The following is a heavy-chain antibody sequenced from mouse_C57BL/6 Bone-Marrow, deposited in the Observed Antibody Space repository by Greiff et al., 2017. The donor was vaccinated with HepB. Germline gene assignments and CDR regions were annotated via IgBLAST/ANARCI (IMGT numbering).Heavy chain of an antibody. J-gene: IGHJ4*01. D-gene: IGHD2-4*01. CDR3: ARWRLRRGYAMDY. Sequence: VQLQQSGPVLVKPGASVKMSCKASGYTFTDYYMNWVKQSHGKSLEWIGVINPYNGGTSYNQKFKGKATLTVDKSSSTAYMELNSLTSEDSAVYYCARWRLRRGYAMDYWGQGTSVTVSS. CDR1: GYTFTDYY. CDR2: INPYNGGT. V-gene: IGHV1-19*01.